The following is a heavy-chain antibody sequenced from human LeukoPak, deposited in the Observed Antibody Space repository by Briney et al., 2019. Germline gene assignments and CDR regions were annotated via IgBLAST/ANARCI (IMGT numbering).Heavy chain of an antibody. D-gene: IGHD2-8*01. J-gene: IGHJ4*02. CDR3: ARDRSSNGVL. CDR2: ISYDGSNK. V-gene: IGHV3-30-3*01. Sequence: GGSLRLSCTASGIMFSGYWMSWVRQAPGKGLEWVAVISYDGSNKYYADSVKGRFTISRDNSKNTLYLQMNSLRAEDTAVYYCARDRSSNGVLWGQGTLVTVSS. CDR1: GIMFSGYW.